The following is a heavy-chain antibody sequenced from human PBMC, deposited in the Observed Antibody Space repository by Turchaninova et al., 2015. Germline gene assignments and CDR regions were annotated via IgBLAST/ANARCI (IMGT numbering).Heavy chain of an antibody. CDR2: IFSNDEK. CDR1: GFSLSNARMG. V-gene: IGHV2-26*01. J-gene: IGHJ4*02. D-gene: IGHD3-22*01. CDR3: ARTYYYDSSGYSNFDY. Sequence: QVTLKESGPVLVKPTETLTLTCTVSGFSLSNARMGVSGIRQPPGQALEWLAHIFSNDEKSYSTSLKSRLTISKYTSKSPVVLTMTNMDPVDTATYYCARTYYYDSSGYSNFDYWGQGTLVTVSS.